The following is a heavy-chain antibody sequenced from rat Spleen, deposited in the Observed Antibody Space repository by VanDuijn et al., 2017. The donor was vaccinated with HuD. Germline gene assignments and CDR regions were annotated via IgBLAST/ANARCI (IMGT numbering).Heavy chain of an antibody. D-gene: IGHD5-1*01. CDR2: ISTRGGST. Sequence: EVQLAESGGGLVQPGRSLNLSCAASGFTFSNFPMAWFRQAPTKGLERVATISTRGGSTYYRDSVKGRFTISRDNAKSTLYLQMDSLRSEDTATYYCARRTRLGAFDYWGQGVMVTVSS. CDR1: GFTFSNFP. CDR3: ARRTRLGAFDY. V-gene: IGHV5-46*01. J-gene: IGHJ2*01.